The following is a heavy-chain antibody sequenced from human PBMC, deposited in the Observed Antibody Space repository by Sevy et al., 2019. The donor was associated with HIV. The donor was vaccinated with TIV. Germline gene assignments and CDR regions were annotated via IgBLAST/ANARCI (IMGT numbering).Heavy chain of an antibody. CDR2: IASYGNDE. J-gene: IGHJ6*02. D-gene: IGHD6-19*01. CDR1: GFTFSNYV. V-gene: IGHV3-30*04. CDR3: ARSFLAVAGSYGMDV. Sequence: GGSLRLSCAASGFTFSNYVMHWVRQAPGKGLEWVTFIASYGNDEDYADSVKGRFTISRDNSKNTLYLQMNSLRPEDTAVYYCARSFLAVAGSYGMDVWGQGTTVTVSS.